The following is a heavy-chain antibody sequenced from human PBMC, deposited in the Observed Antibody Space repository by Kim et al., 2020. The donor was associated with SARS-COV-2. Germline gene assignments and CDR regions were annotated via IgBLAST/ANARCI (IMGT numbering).Heavy chain of an antibody. CDR3: ATYYYDSSGYYYAAHY. D-gene: IGHD3-22*01. Sequence: SGKGRFTNTRDNSKNTLYLQMHSLRAEDTAVYYCATYYYDSSGYYYAAHYWGQGTLVTVSS. J-gene: IGHJ4*02. V-gene: IGHV3-30*07.